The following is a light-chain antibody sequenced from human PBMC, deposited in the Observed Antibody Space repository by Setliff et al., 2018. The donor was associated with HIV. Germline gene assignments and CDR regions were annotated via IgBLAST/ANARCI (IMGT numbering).Light chain of an antibody. CDR2: EVT. CDR1: SSDVGGYNY. V-gene: IGLV2-14*01. CDR3: SSYATTGTV. Sequence: QSALTQPASVSGSPGQSITISCTGTSSDVGGYNYVSWYQQHPGKAPKLIIYEVTKRPSGVSNRFSGSKSGNTASLTISGLQAEDEADYYCSSYATTGTVFGTGTKVTVL. J-gene: IGLJ1*01.